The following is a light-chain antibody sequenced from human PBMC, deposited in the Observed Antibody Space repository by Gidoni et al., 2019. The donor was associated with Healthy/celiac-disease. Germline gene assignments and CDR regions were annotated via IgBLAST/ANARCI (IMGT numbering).Light chain of an antibody. J-gene: IGKJ2*01. CDR2: AAS. Sequence: MQLTQSPSSLSASVGDRVTITCRASQGISSYLAWYQQKPGKAPKLLIYAASTLKSGVPSRFSGSGSGTDFTLTISSLQSEDFATYYCQQFNSYSYTCGQGTKLEIK. V-gene: IGKV1-9*01. CDR1: QGISSY. CDR3: QQFNSYSYT.